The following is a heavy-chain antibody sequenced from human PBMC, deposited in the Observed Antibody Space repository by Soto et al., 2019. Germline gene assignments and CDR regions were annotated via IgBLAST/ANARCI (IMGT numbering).Heavy chain of an antibody. D-gene: IGHD1-26*01. CDR3: ARDPVGVTHFDY. V-gene: IGHV4-59*01. Sequence: PSVTLSVTCTVAGGSISSYYWSWIRQPPGKGLEWIGYIYYMGRTNYNPSLKSRVTMSIDTSKNQFSLKLSSVTAADTAVYYCARDPVGVTHFDYWGQGALVTVSS. J-gene: IGHJ4*02. CDR2: IYYMGRT. CDR1: GGSISSYY.